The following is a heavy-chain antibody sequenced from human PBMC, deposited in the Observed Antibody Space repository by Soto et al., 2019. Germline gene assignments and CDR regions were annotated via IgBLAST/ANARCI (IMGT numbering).Heavy chain of an antibody. D-gene: IGHD3-16*01. V-gene: IGHV4-4*07. CDR2: LYTRGTT. CDR3: AKGGTYYFDS. CDR1: GASISNFY. Sequence: SETRSRTCIVSGASISNFYWSWIRQSAGKGLEWIGRLYTRGTTDYNPSLKSRVTMSIDTSKNRVSLSLTSVTAADTAVYYCAKGGTYYFDSWGQGIVVTVSS. J-gene: IGHJ4*02.